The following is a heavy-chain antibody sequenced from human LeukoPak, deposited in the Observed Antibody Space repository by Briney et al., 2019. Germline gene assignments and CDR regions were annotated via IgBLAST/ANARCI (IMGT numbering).Heavy chain of an antibody. CDR1: GFTFSSYA. D-gene: IGHD5-18*01. CDR2: ISGSGGST. V-gene: IGHV3-23*01. CDR3: AREGGGYSYILDY. Sequence: GGSLRLPCAASGFTFSSYAMSWVRQAPGKGLEWVSAISGSGGSTYYADSVKGRFTISRDNAKNSLYLQMNSLRAEDTAVYYCAREGGGYSYILDYWGQGTLVTVSS. J-gene: IGHJ4*02.